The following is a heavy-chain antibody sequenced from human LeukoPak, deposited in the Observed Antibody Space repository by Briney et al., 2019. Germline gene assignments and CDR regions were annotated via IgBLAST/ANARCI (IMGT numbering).Heavy chain of an antibody. V-gene: IGHV4-61*02. Sequence: PSETLSLTCTVSGGSISSGSYYCSWIRQPAGKGLEWLGRIYTSGSTNYNPSLKSRATISVDASRNQFSLKLSSVTAADTAVYYCARDIVVVPAAIERYYYYYYMDVWGKGTTVTVSS. D-gene: IGHD2-2*02. CDR1: GGSISSGSYY. CDR2: IYTSGST. J-gene: IGHJ6*03. CDR3: ARDIVVVPAAIERYYYYYYMDV.